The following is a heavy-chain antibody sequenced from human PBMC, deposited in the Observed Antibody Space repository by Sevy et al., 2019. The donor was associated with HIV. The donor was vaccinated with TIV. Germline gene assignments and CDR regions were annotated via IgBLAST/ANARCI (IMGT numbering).Heavy chain of an antibody. Sequence: GGSLRLSCAASGFTFSSYWMSWVRQAPGKGLEWVANIKQDGSEKYYVDSVKGRFTISRANAKNSLYLQMNSLRAEDTAVYYCASSFLGRAFGGVIVNYFDYWGQGTLVTVSS. D-gene: IGHD3-16*02. CDR1: GFTFSSYW. CDR2: IKQDGSEK. CDR3: ASSFLGRAFGGVIVNYFDY. V-gene: IGHV3-7*01. J-gene: IGHJ4*02.